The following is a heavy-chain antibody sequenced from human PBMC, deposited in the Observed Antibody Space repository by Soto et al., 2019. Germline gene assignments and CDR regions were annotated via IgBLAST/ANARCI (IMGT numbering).Heavy chain of an antibody. CDR2: IFPSDSDT. Sequence: EFLTICFTGAGYSLSNYWIALVRQMRGKGLEWMGIIFPSDSDTKYSPSFQGQVTISADKSISTAYLQWSSLKASDTATYYCESSVVVPSTMNYFDYWGQGSLVTVYS. D-gene: IGHD2-15*01. V-gene: IGHV5-51*01. J-gene: IGHJ4*02. CDR3: ESSVVVPSTMNYFDY. CDR1: GYSLSNYW.